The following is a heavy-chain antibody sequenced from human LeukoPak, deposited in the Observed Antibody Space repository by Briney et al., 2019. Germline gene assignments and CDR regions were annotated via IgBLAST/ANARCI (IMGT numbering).Heavy chain of an antibody. V-gene: IGHV3-30*14. Sequence: GGPLRLSCAASGFTFSSYTMQWVRKAPGKALEGVAVVSYYGGDEYCADSVRRRFTISRHNSKSPLNTLKTDDTSGYDFVIHWGYSSRWYSPHLDYWRQGTRVSVSS. CDR1: GFTFSSYT. J-gene: IGHJ4*02. CDR2: VSYYGGDE. CDR3: GYSSRWYSPHLDY. D-gene: IGHD6-13*01.